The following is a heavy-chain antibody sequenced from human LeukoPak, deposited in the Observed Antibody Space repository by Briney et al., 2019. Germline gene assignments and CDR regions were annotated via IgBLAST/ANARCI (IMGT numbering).Heavy chain of an antibody. D-gene: IGHD4-23*01. CDR1: GDSISSAFYY. Sequence: SDTLSLTCTVSGDSISSAFYYWSWIRQHPGKGLEWIEYIYHSGTTYYNPSLKTRVTISVDTSRNQFSLKLYSVTAADTAVYYCARNLGAVVTPGWAYDIWGQGTMVTVSS. CDR2: IYHSGTT. CDR3: ARNLGAVVTPGWAYDI. J-gene: IGHJ3*02. V-gene: IGHV4-31*03.